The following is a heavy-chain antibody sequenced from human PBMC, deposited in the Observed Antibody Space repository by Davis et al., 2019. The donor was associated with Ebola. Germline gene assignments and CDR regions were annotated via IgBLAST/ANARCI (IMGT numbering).Heavy chain of an antibody. Sequence: GESLKISCAASGFSFSSYWMSWVRQAPGKGLEWVANIKEDGSEKFCVDSVKGRFTISRDNSMNTLHLQMNSLRVEDTAIYYCAKDTSNVWFDVWGQGTMVTVSS. CDR2: IKEDGSEK. J-gene: IGHJ3*01. V-gene: IGHV3-7*03. CDR3: AKDTSNVWFDV. D-gene: IGHD6-19*01. CDR1: GFSFSSYW.